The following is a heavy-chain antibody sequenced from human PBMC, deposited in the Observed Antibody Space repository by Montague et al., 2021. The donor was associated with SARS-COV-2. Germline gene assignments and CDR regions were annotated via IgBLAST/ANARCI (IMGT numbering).Heavy chain of an antibody. CDR1: GFSLSTSGMC. V-gene: IGHV2-70*01. D-gene: IGHD3-16*01. CDR2: IDWDDDK. Sequence: PALVKPTQTLTLTCTFSGFSLSTSGMCVSWIRQPPGKALEWLALIDWDDDKYYSTSLKTRPTISKDTSKNQVVLTMTNMDPADTATYYCATTIYDYVWGTRVEFDYWGQGTLVTVSS. J-gene: IGHJ4*02. CDR3: ATTIYDYVWGTRVEFDY.